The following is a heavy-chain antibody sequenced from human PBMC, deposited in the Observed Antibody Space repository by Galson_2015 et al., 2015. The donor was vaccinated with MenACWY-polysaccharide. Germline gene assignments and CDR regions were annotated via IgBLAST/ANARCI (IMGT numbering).Heavy chain of an antibody. V-gene: IGHV3-21*01. J-gene: IGHJ4*02. D-gene: IGHD6-19*01. CDR1: GFTFRSYS. CDR2: ISSGSSYI. Sequence: SLRLSCAASGFTFRSYSMNWVRQAPGKGLEWVSSISSGSSYIYYADSVKGRFTISRDNANNSMYLQMNSLRAEDTAVYYCARDYLGYNSGWPSDYWGQGTLVTVSS. CDR3: ARDYLGYNSGWPSDY.